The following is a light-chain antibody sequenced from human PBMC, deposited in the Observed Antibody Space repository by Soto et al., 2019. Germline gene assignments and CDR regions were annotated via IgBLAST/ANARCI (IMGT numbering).Light chain of an antibody. CDR3: SSYTRSSTVI. V-gene: IGLV2-14*01. CDR1: SIDVGGYNY. CDR2: EVS. Sequence: QSVLTQPASVSGSAGQSITISCTGTSIDVGGYNYVSWYQQHPGKAPKLMIYEVSNRPSGVSNRFSGSKSGNTASLTISGLQAEDEADYYCSSYTRSSTVIFGGGTKVTVL. J-gene: IGLJ2*01.